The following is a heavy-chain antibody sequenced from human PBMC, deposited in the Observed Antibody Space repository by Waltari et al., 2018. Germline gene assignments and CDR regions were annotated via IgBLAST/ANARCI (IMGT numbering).Heavy chain of an antibody. V-gene: IGHV1-2*02. CDR3: ARWGPIAAAGRYYYYYYYMDV. J-gene: IGHJ6*03. D-gene: IGHD6-13*01. CDR2: INPNSGGT. CDR1: GYTFTGYY. Sequence: QVQLVQSGAEVKKPGASVKVSCKASGYTFTGYYMHWVRQAPGQGLEWMGWINPNSGGTNYAQKFQGRVTMTRDTSISTAYMELSRLRSDDTAVYYCARWGPIAAAGRYYYYYYYMDVWGKGTTVTVSS.